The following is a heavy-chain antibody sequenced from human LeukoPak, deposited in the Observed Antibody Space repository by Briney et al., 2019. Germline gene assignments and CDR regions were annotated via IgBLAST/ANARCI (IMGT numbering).Heavy chain of an antibody. CDR3: ARLTGDGYSPQDSFDI. Sequence: SEALSLTCAVSGYSISSGYYWGWIRQPPGKGLEWIGSIYHSGSTYYNPSLKSRVTISVDTSKNQFSLKLRSVTAADTAVYYCARLTGDGYSPQDSFDIWGQGTMVTVSS. D-gene: IGHD5-24*01. CDR1: GYSISSGYY. CDR2: IYHSGST. V-gene: IGHV4-38-2*01. J-gene: IGHJ3*02.